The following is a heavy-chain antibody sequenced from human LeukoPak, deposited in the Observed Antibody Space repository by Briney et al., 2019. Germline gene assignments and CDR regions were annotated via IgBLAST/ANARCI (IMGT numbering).Heavy chain of an antibody. Sequence: KPSETLSLTCAVYGGSFSDYYWTWIRQPPGKGLEWIGEINHSGRTNYNPSLKSRVTISLDTSKNQFSLKLSSATAADTAVYYCARMLVSASTFDIWGRGTMVTVSS. D-gene: IGHD6-13*01. CDR1: GGSFSDYY. CDR3: ARMLVSASTFDI. V-gene: IGHV4-34*01. CDR2: INHSGRT. J-gene: IGHJ3*02.